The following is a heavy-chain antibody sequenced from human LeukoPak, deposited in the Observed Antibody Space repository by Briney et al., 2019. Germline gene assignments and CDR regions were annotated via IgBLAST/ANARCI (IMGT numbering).Heavy chain of an antibody. CDR1: GFTFDSFY. Sequence: PGGALRLSCVASGFTFDSFYMSWVRQPPGKGLEWVATVKEEMTDEYYMDSVKGRSTISRDNANHSLFLQMKSLRAEDTAVYYCARAGKGYSYSFRSRTYFDKWGLGTLVTVSS. D-gene: IGHD5-18*01. V-gene: IGHV3-7*04. CDR3: ARAGKGYSYSFRSRTYFDK. CDR2: VKEEMTDE. J-gene: IGHJ4*02.